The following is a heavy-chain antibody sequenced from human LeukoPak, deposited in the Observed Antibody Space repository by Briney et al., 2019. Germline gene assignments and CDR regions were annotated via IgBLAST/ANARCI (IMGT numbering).Heavy chain of an antibody. CDR1: GFTFNSDV. CDR2: IYGSGRGG. Sequence: GGSLRLSCAASGFTFNSDVMSGGRQAPGKGVEWVSTIYGSGRGGYYADSVRGRFTITSNDSKNPVSPQMNSLRADDTAVYYCARRGVTGTEYYFVHWGQGRLVPVSS. V-gene: IGHV3-23*05. J-gene: IGHJ4*02. D-gene: IGHD6-19*01. CDR3: ARRGVTGTEYYFVH.